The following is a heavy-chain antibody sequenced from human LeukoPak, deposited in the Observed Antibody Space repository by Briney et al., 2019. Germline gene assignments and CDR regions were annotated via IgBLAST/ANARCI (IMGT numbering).Heavy chain of an antibody. CDR2: ISYDGSYK. J-gene: IGHJ4*02. V-gene: IGHV3-30*18. Sequence: GGSLRHSCAASGFTFSSYGIHWVRQAPGKGLEWVAVISYDGSYKNYADSVKGRFIISRDNSKNTLYLQMNRLRAEDTAVYYCAKDGRYYGSENYPRCQFDYWGQGTPVTVSS. CDR1: GFTFSSYG. CDR3: AKDGRYYGSENYPRCQFDY. D-gene: IGHD3-10*01.